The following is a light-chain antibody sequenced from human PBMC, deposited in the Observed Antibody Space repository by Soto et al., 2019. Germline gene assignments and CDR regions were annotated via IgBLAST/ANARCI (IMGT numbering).Light chain of an antibody. Sequence: EMVMTQSPATLSVSPGERATLSCRASQSVSHKLAWYQQKPGQAPRLLIYGASTRATGIPDRFSGSGSGTDFTLTISRLEPEDFAVYYCQQYGSSPETFGQGTKVDIK. CDR2: GAS. CDR3: QQYGSSPET. CDR1: QSVSHK. J-gene: IGKJ1*01. V-gene: IGKV3-20*01.